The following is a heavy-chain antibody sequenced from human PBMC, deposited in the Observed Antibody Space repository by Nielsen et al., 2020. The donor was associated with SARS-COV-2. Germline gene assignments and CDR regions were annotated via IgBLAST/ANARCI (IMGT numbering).Heavy chain of an antibody. D-gene: IGHD3-9*01. V-gene: IGHV3-13*01. J-gene: IGHJ6*02. CDR1: GFTFSSYD. CDR2: IGTAGDT. Sequence: GESLKISCAASGFTFSSYDMHWVRQATGKGLEWVSAIGTAGDTYYPGSVKGRFTISRENAKNSLYLQMNSLRAGDTAVYYCARGGGLRYFDWLSPFYYGMDVWGQGTTVTVSS. CDR3: ARGGGLRYFDWLSPFYYGMDV.